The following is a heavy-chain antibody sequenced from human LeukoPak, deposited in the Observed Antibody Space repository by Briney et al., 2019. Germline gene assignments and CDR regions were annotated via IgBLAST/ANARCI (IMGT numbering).Heavy chain of an antibody. CDR1: GGSISSYY. CDR2: IYYSGST. V-gene: IGHV4-59*08. Sequence: SETLSLTCTVSGGSISSYYWSWIRQPPGKGLEWIGYIYYSGSTNYYPSLKSRVTISVDTSKNQFSLKLSSVTAADTAVYYCPRRTPYCSGGSCYSDYYYYGMDVWGQGTTVTVSS. D-gene: IGHD2-15*01. CDR3: PRRTPYCSGGSCYSDYYYYGMDV. J-gene: IGHJ6*02.